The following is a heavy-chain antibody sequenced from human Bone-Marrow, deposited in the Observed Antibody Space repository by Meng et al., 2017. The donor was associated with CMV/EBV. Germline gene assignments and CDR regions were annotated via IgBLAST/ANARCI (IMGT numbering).Heavy chain of an antibody. V-gene: IGHV3-20*04. J-gene: IGHJ4*02. CDR3: ARGRRYCSSISCQTYFDY. Sequence: GGSLRLSCAPSGFTFDDYVMSWVRQAPGKGLEWVSGINWNGGSTGYADSVKGRFTISRDNSKNTLYLQMNSLRAEDTAIYSCARGRRYCSSISCQTYFDYWGQGTLVTVSS. CDR1: GFTFDDYV. D-gene: IGHD2-2*01. CDR2: INWNGGST.